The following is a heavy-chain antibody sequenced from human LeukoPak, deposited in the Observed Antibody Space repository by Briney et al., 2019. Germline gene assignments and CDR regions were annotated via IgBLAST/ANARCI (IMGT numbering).Heavy chain of an antibody. J-gene: IGHJ4*02. D-gene: IGHD3-22*01. CDR1: GGSISSYY. V-gene: IGHV4-4*07. CDR2: IYTSGTI. Sequence: SETLSLTCTVSGGSISSYYWSWIRQPAGKGLEWIGRIYTSGTINYNPSLKSRVTMSVDTSKNQFSLNLSSVTAADTAVYYCARDRPYDSSGYFYVFDCWGQGTLATVSS. CDR3: ARDRPYDSSGYFYVFDC.